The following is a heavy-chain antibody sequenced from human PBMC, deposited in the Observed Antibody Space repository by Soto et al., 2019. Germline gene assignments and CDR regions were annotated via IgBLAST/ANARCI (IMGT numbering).Heavy chain of an antibody. CDR2: IYFSGST. J-gene: IGHJ5*02. CDR1: GASVNTGAYY. D-gene: IGHD6-25*01. Sequence: SETLSLTCTVSGASVNTGAYYWTWIRQHPEKGLEWIGYIYFSGSTYYNPSLESRLRISLDTSKNQFSLTLTSVTAADTAVYYCARAAYSSAWYDLWGQGTLVTVSS. CDR3: ARAAYSSAWYDL. V-gene: IGHV4-31*03.